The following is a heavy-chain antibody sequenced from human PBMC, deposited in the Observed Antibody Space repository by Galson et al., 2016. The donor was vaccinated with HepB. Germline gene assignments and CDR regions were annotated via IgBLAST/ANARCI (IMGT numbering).Heavy chain of an antibody. J-gene: IGHJ4*02. CDR3: ARASVFRYFDWSSNYHFDS. CDR2: IIPMFGTT. Sequence: SVKVSCKASGGMFSNSAISWVRQAPGQGLEWMGGIIPMFGTTNYAQKFQGGVTITADKSTTTVYMELTGLRSEDPAVYYCARASVFRYFDWSSNYHFDSWGQGTLVAVSS. CDR1: GGMFSNSA. V-gene: IGHV1-69*06. D-gene: IGHD3-9*01.